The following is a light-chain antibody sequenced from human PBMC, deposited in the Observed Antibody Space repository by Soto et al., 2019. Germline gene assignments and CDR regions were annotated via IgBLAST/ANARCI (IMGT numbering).Light chain of an antibody. CDR3: QQYESTPPT. J-gene: IGKJ2*01. CDR2: WAS. V-gene: IGKV4-1*01. Sequence: DIVMTHSPDSLAVSLGERATINCKSSQSVLYSSNNKNYLAWYQQRPGQPPKLLIYWASTRESGVPDRFSGSGSGTDFPLTISSLQAEDVAVYYCQQYESTPPTFGQGTKLQIK. CDR1: QSVLYSSNNKNY.